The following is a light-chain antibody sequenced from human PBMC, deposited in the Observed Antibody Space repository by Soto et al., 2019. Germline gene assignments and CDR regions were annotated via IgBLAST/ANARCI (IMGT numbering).Light chain of an antibody. CDR1: QTISSW. V-gene: IGKV1-5*03. CDR2: KAS. Sequence: DIQMNQSPSTLSGYVGDRVTTTCRASQTISSWLAWYQQKPGKAPKLLIYKASTLKSGVPSRFSGSGSGTEFTLTISSLQPDDFATYYCQHYNSYSEAFGQGTKVDI. J-gene: IGKJ1*01. CDR3: QHYNSYSEA.